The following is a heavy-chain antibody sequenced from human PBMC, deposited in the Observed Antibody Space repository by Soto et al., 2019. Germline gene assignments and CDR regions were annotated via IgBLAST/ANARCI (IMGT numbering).Heavy chain of an antibody. Sequence: QVQLVQSRPEVKKPWSSMKLSCKAPAVTFSSYTISWVRQAPGQGRESMGRIIHILGIATYAQQFQGRVTSAADKSKSTACMELSSLRSVDTAVYDCESSSEGTDILNGYSLYWGQGTLVTVSS. CDR3: ESSSEGTDILNGYSLY. V-gene: IGHV1-69*02. CDR1: AVTFSSYT. J-gene: IGHJ4*02. CDR2: IIHILGIA. D-gene: IGHD3-9*01.